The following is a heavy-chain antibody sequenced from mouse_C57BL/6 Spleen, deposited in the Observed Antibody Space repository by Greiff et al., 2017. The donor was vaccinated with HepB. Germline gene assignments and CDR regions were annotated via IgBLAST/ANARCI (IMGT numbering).Heavy chain of an antibody. CDR3: ARSKVSSYFDY. CDR2: IHPNSGST. D-gene: IGHD1-3*01. J-gene: IGHJ2*01. CDR1: GYTFTSYW. V-gene: IGHV1-64*01. Sequence: QVQLQQPGAELVKPGASVKLSCKASGYTFTSYWMHWVKQRPGQGLEWIVMIHPNSGSTNYNEKFKSKATLTVDKSSSTAYMQLSSLTSEDSAVYYCARSKVSSYFDYWGQGTTLTVSS.